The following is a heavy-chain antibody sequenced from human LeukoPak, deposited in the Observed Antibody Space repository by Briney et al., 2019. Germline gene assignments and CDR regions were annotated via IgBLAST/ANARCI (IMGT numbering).Heavy chain of an antibody. CDR3: AKDRSIAAGDDAFDI. D-gene: IGHD6-13*01. J-gene: IGHJ3*02. CDR2: ISSSGSTI. Sequence: GGSLRLSCAASGFTFSSYEMNWVRQAPGKGLEWVSYISSSGSTIYYADSVKGRFTISRDNAKSSLYLQMNSLRAEDTAVYYCAKDRSIAAGDDAFDIWGQATMVTVSS. CDR1: GFTFSSYE. V-gene: IGHV3-48*03.